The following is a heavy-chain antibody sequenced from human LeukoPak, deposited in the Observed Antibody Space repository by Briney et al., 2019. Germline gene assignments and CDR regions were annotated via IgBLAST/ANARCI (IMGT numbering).Heavy chain of an antibody. CDR3: ARKTVVGSYFDY. D-gene: IGHD4-23*01. V-gene: IGHV3-7*03. J-gene: IGHJ4*02. CDR2: IKQDGSDK. Sequence: GGSLRLSCAASGFTFSAYWMSWVRQAPGMGLEWVANIKQDGSDKYYVDSVKGRFTISRDNAKNSLYLQMNSLRAEDTAVYYCARKTVVGSYFDYWGQGTPVTVSS. CDR1: GFTFSAYW.